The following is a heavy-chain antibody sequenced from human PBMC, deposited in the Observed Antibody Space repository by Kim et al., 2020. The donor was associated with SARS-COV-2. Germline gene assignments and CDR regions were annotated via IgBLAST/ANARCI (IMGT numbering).Heavy chain of an antibody. J-gene: IGHJ4*02. CDR1: GGSISSGSYY. CDR2: IYTSGST. D-gene: IGHD4-17*01. Sequence: SETLSLTCTVSGGSISSGSYYWSWIRQPAGKGLEWIGRIYTSGSTNYNPSLKSRVTISVDTSKNQFSLKLSSVTAADTAVYYCASELFGDYPYWGQGTLVTVSS. V-gene: IGHV4-61*02. CDR3: ASELFGDYPY.